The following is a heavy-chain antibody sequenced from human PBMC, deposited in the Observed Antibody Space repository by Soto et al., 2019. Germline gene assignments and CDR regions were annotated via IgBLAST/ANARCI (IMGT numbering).Heavy chain of an antibody. CDR2: INASSISNI. D-gene: IGHD4-17*01. V-gene: IGHV3-48*03. J-gene: IGHJ6*02. CDR3: ARDGTTETANYHYAIDV. Sequence: GYLRLPCVASGFTLSSDHMDWVRQAPGQGLEWISYINASSISNIYYADSVKGRFTISRDNAKNSLYLQMDSLRAEDTAVYYCARDGTTETANYHYAIDVWGQGTTVTVSS. CDR1: GFTLSSDH.